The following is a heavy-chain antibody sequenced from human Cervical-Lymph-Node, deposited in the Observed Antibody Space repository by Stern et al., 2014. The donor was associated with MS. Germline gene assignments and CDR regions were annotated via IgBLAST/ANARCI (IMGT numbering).Heavy chain of an antibody. D-gene: IGHD1-14*01. J-gene: IGHJ4*02. Sequence: EVQLVQSGAELIRPGESLTLSCTGSGYKFSIYCNAWVRQMPGQGLEWMGIIYPGDSDNTYSQSFQSQVTMSADKSTSTAYLQWSSLNASDTAMYFCARQTTAWASDVWGQGTLVTVSS. CDR3: ARQTTAWASDV. CDR1: GYKFSIYC. V-gene: IGHV5-51*01. CDR2: IYPGDSDN.